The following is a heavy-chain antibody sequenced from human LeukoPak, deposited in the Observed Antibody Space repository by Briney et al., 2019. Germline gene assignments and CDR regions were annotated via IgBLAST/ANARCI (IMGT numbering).Heavy chain of an antibody. CDR2: ISSSSSSYI. D-gene: IGHD5-12*01. CDR1: GFTFSSYS. CDR3: ARDRGYSGYDLDY. V-gene: IGHV3-21*01. Sequence: GGSLRLSCAASGFTFSSYSMNWVRQAPGKGLEWVSSISSSSSSYIYYADSVKGRFTISRDNAKNSLYLQMNSLRAEDTAVYYCARDRGYSGYDLDYWGQGTLVTVSS. J-gene: IGHJ4*02.